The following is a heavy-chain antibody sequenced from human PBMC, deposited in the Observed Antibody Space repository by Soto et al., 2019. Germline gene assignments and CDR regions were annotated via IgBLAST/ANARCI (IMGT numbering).Heavy chain of an antibody. V-gene: IGHV1-18*04. CDR3: AREGYDFWRDYLYGMEV. J-gene: IGHJ6*02. Sequence: GLSAKVSYKWLGDTFTCSGMVWVRQASVQRLEWMGWISAYNGNTNYAQKLQGRVTMTTDTSTSTDYMELRSLRSDDTAVYYCAREGYDFWRDYLYGMEVWGQGTMVTVSS. CDR2: ISAYNGNT. CDR1: GDTFTCSG. D-gene: IGHD3-3*01.